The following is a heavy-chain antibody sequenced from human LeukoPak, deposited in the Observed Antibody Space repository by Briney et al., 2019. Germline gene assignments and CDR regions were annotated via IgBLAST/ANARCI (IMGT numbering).Heavy chain of an antibody. Sequence: ASVKVSCKASGYTFTSYAMNWVRQAPGQGLEWMGWINTNTGNPTYAQGFTGRFVFSLDTSVSTAYLQISSLKAEDTAVYYCARDRKVTANQGQWFDPWGQGTLVTVSS. CDR2: INTNTGNP. V-gene: IGHV7-4-1*02. J-gene: IGHJ5*02. CDR3: ARDRKVTANQGQWFDP. D-gene: IGHD2-21*02. CDR1: GYTFTSYA.